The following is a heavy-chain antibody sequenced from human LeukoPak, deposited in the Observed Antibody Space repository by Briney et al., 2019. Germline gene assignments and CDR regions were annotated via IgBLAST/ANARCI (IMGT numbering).Heavy chain of an antibody. D-gene: IGHD2-8*01. V-gene: IGHV3-7*01. CDR3: ARLKDDVTKLDY. CDR2: INQGGSRL. Sequence: PGGSLRLSCAGSGFNFGRYWMSWVRQAPGRGLEWVASINQGGSRLHYLDSVTGRFIISRDDAQNSLFLQMTRLRVDDTAVYYCARLKDDVTKLDYSGQGTLVSVSS. J-gene: IGHJ4*02. CDR1: GFNFGRYW.